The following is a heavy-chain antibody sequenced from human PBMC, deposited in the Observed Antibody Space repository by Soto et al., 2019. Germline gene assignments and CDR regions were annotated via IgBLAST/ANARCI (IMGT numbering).Heavy chain of an antibody. CDR2: IVGSDAKT. D-gene: IGHD5-12*01. Sequence: LRLSCTTSGFSFASFALTWVRQAPGQGLEWVATIVGSDAKTHYADSVKGRFSIARDTSRNTVYLQMNNLRADDTAIYYCAKWTYLDFWGQGTRVTVSS. V-gene: IGHV3-23*01. CDR1: GFSFASFA. J-gene: IGHJ4*02. CDR3: AKWTYLDF.